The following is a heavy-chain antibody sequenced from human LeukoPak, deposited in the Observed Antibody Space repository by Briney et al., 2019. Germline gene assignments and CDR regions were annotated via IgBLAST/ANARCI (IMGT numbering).Heavy chain of an antibody. J-gene: IGHJ4*02. CDR2: ITSSSTSI. V-gene: IGHV3-48*04. D-gene: IGHD2-15*01. Sequence: GGSLRLSCAASGFTISSYSMNWVRQAPGKGLEWVSYITSSSTSIYYADSVKGRFTISRDNAKNSLYLQMNSLRAEDTDVYYCARTLLYCSGVNCYPTRFDYWGQGTLVTVSS. CDR3: ARTLLYCSGVNCYPTRFDY. CDR1: GFTISSYS.